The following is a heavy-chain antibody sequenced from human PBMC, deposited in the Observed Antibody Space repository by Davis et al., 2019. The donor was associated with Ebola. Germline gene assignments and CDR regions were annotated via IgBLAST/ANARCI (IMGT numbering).Heavy chain of an antibody. CDR1: GFTFSSYW. J-gene: IGHJ6*02. Sequence: GESLKISCAASGFTFSSYWMHWVRQAPGKGLVWVSRINSDGSSTSYADSVKGRFTISRDNAKNTLYLQMNSLRAEDTAVYYCARDSREWLGPLWEYYGMDVWGQGTTVTVSS. D-gene: IGHD6-19*01. CDR3: ARDSREWLGPLWEYYGMDV. CDR2: INSDGSST. V-gene: IGHV3-74*01.